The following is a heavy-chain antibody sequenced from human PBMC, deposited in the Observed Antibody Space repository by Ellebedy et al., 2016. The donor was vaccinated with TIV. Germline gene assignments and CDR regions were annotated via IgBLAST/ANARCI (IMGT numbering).Heavy chain of an antibody. D-gene: IGHD4-17*01. CDR1: GFTFSSYW. V-gene: IGHV3-7*01. J-gene: IGHJ6*02. CDR3: ARDYGGVCMDV. Sequence: GGSLRLXXAASGFTFSSYWMSWVRQAPGKGLEWVANIKQDGSEKYYVDSVKGRFTISRDNAKNSLYLQMNSLRAEDTAVYYCARDYGGVCMDVWGQGTTVTVSS. CDR2: IKQDGSEK.